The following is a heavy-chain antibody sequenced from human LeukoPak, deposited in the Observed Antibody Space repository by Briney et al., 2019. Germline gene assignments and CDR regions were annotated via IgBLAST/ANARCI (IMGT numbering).Heavy chain of an antibody. J-gene: IGHJ4*02. Sequence: GGSLRLSCAASGFSFSSYVIHWVRQAPGKGLEWVAVIWYDGSNKYYADSVKGRFTISRDNSKSTLYLEMNSLRAEDAAVYYCARWDSSGFDYWGQGTLVTVSS. D-gene: IGHD6-19*01. V-gene: IGHV3-33*01. CDR2: IWYDGSNK. CDR3: ARWDSSGFDY. CDR1: GFSFSSYV.